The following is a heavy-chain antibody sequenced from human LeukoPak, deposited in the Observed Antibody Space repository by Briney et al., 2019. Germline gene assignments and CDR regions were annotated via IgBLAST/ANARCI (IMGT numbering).Heavy chain of an antibody. J-gene: IGHJ6*03. D-gene: IGHD6-13*01. CDR3: AREYRSSYYYYLDV. V-gene: IGHV1-69*13. CDR2: ILPIFGTA. Sequence: PEASVKVSCKASGGTFSNYGISWVRQAPGQGLEWMGAILPIFGTANYAQNFQGRVTITADESTSTAYMELSSLRSDDTAVYYCAREYRSSYYYYLDVWGKGTAVTVSS. CDR1: GGTFSNYG.